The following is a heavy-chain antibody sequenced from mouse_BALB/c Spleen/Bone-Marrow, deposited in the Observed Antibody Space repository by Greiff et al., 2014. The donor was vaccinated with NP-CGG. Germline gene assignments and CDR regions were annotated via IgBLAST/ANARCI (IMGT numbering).Heavy chain of an antibody. CDR2: ISSGGSYT. CDR1: GFSFSSYA. CDR3: VRHGITRLLDY. D-gene: IGHD2-4*01. V-gene: IGHV5-9-3*01. Sequence: EVQLVESGGGLVKPGGSLKLSCAASGFSFSSYAMSWVRQTPEKRLKWVGTISSGGSYTYYPDSVKGRFTISRDNAKNTLYPQMSCLRSEDTAMYYCVRHGITRLLDYWGQGTTLTVSS. J-gene: IGHJ2*01.